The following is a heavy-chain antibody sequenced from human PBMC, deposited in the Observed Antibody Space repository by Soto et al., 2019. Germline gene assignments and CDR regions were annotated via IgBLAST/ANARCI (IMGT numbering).Heavy chain of an antibody. Sequence: SETLSLTCAVYGGSFSGYYWSWIRQPPGKGLEWIGEINHSGSTNYNPSLKSRVTISVDTSKNQFSLKLSSVTAADTAVYYCARGSNYYDSSGYYSYFDYWGQGTLVTVSS. V-gene: IGHV4-34*01. CDR3: ARGSNYYDSSGYYSYFDY. J-gene: IGHJ4*02. CDR2: INHSGST. D-gene: IGHD3-22*01. CDR1: GGSFSGYY.